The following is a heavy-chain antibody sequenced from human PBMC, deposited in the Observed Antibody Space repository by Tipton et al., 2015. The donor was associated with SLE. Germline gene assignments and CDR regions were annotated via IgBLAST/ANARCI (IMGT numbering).Heavy chain of an antibody. J-gene: IGHJ3*02. D-gene: IGHD3-10*01. CDR2: IRYDGSNK. CDR1: GFTFSSYG. V-gene: IGHV3-30*02. CDR3: AKDLGEWDAFDI. Sequence: SLRLSCAASGFTFSSYGMHWVRQAPGKGLEWVAFIRYDGSNKYYADSVKGRFTISRDNSKNTLYLQMNSLRAEDTAVYYCAKDLGEWDAFDIWGQGTLVTVSS.